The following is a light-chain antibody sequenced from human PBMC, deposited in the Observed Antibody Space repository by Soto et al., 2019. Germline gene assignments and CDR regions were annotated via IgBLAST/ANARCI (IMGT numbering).Light chain of an antibody. CDR1: QDINNY. CDR2: DAS. J-gene: IGKJ2*01. CDR3: QQYYDLPYT. Sequence: DIQMTQSPSSLSASVGDRVTITCQASQDINNYLNWYQQKPGKAPKLLIYDASNLETGVPSIFSGSGSGTDFTFTISSLQPEDIATYCCQQYYDLPYTFGQGTKLEIK. V-gene: IGKV1-33*01.